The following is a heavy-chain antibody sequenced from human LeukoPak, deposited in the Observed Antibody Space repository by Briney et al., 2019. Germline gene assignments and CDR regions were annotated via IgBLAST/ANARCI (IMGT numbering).Heavy chain of an antibody. J-gene: IGHJ4*02. D-gene: IGHD3-16*01. CDR3: AKGGERGTYYFDS. V-gene: IGHV3-30*02. CDR1: GFTFSSYG. CDR2: TRFDGSNK. Sequence: GGSLRLSCAASGFTFSSYGVHWVRQAPGKGLDWVAFTRFDGSNKHYADSVKGRFTISRDNSKNTLNLQMNSLRAEDTAVYYCAKGGERGTYYFDSWGQGTLVTVSS.